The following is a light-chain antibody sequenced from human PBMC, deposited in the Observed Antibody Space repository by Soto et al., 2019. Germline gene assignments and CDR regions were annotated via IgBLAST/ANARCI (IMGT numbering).Light chain of an antibody. CDR2: DTS. V-gene: IGKV3-11*01. CDR3: QQRINWPRT. Sequence: EIVLTQSPATLSLSPGERATLSCRASQSVSIYLAWYQQKPGQAPRLLIYDTSNRATGIPARFSGSGSGTDFTLTISSREPEDFAVYYCQQRINWPRTFGQGTKLEIK. CDR1: QSVSIY. J-gene: IGKJ2*01.